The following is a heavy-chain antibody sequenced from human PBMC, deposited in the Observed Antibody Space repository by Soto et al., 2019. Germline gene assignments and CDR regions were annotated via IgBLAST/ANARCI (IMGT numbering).Heavy chain of an antibody. CDR3: TKGGTVPFDY. CDR2: VFFDGNYK. Sequence: QVQFMQSGGGVVQPGKSLRLSCATAGITFSRYAMHGVRQAPGRRPEWVAVVFFDGNYKNYGDSVKGRFTVSRDNSKNITYLQMNGLRPEDSAVYYCTKGGTVPFDYWGQGSLVTVSS. D-gene: IGHD3-16*01. V-gene: IGHV3-30*18. CDR1: GITFSRYA. J-gene: IGHJ4*02.